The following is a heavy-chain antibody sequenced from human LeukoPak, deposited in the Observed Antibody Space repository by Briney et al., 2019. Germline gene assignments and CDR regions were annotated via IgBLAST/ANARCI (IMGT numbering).Heavy chain of an antibody. CDR1: GFTFSSYA. Sequence: GGSLRLSCAASGFTFSSYAMSWVRQAPGKGLEWVSSISGSGGNTYYADSVKGRFTISRDNSKKKLYLQMNSLRAEDTAVYYYAKVHGYYDSSGYFDYWGQGTLVTISS. CDR2: ISGSGGNT. V-gene: IGHV3-23*01. CDR3: AKVHGYYDSSGYFDY. D-gene: IGHD3-22*01. J-gene: IGHJ4*02.